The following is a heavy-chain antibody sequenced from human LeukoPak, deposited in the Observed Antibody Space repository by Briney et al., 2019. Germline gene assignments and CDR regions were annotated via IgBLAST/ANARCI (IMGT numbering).Heavy chain of an antibody. CDR1: GGTFSSYA. Sequence: ASVKVSCKASGGTFSSYAISWVRQAPGQGLEWMGGIIPILGTANYAQKFQGRVTITADESTSTAYMELSSLRSEDTAVYYCARAQDIVVVPAAQPYYYYDMDVWGQGTTVTVSS. CDR2: IIPILGTA. V-gene: IGHV1-69*13. D-gene: IGHD2-2*01. CDR3: ARAQDIVVVPAAQPYYYYDMDV. J-gene: IGHJ6*02.